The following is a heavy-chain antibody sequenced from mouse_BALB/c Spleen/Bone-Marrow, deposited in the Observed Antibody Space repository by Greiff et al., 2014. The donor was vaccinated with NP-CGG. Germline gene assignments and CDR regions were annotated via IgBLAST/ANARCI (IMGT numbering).Heavy chain of an antibody. CDR1: GFTFSSYG. CDR3: ARHQRYYAMDY. Sequence: EVQLQQSGGDLVKPGGSLKLSCAASGFTFSSYGMSRGRQTPDKRLEWVAIISSGGSNTYYPDSVKGRFTISRDNAKNTLYLQMSSLKSEDTAMYYCARHQRYYAMDYWGQGTSVTVSS. CDR2: ISSGGSNT. J-gene: IGHJ4*01. V-gene: IGHV5-6*01.